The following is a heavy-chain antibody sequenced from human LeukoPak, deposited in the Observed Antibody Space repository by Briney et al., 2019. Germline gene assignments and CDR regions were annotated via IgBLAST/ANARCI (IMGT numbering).Heavy chain of an antibody. CDR2: IYSGGST. V-gene: IGHV3-66*02. J-gene: IGHJ4*02. Sequence: PGGSLRLSCAASGFTASSNYMSWVRQAPGKGLEWVSVIYSGGSTYYADSVKGRFTISRDNSKNTLYLQMNSLRAEDTAVYYCAREWPHYGAEPSGYWGQGTLVTVSS. CDR3: AREWPHYGAEPSGY. CDR1: GFTASSNY. D-gene: IGHD4-17*01.